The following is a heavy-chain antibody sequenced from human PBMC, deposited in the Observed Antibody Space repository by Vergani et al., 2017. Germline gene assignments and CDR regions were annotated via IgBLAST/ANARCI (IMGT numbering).Heavy chain of an antibody. CDR3: ARSSDIVVVPAAIGHY. D-gene: IGHD2-2*01. CDR2: IYPGDSDT. J-gene: IGHJ4*02. Sequence: EVQLVQSGAEVKKPGESLKISCKGSGYSFTSYWIGWVRQMPGKGLEWMGIIYPGDSDTRYSPSFQGQVTISADKSIITAYLQWSSLKASDTAMYYCARSSDIVVVPAAIGHYWGQGTLVIVSS. V-gene: IGHV5-51*03. CDR1: GYSFTSYW.